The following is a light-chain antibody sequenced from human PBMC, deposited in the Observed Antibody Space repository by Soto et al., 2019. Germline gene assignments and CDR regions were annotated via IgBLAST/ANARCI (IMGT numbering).Light chain of an antibody. CDR1: QGISNW. CDR3: QQGNSFSVT. J-gene: IGKJ5*01. CDR2: AAS. Sequence: DIQMTQSPSSVSASVGDRVTITCRARQGISNWLAWYQQKPGIAPKLLIYAASSLQSGVPSRFSGSGSGTDCTLTISSLQPEEFATDSWQQGNSFSVTCGQGTRLEIK. V-gene: IGKV1-12*01.